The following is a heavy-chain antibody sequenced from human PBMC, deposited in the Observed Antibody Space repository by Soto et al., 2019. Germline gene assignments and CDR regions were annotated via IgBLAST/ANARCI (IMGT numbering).Heavy chain of an antibody. CDR1: GFTFSDYY. J-gene: IGHJ4*02. Sequence: GSLRLSCAASGFTFSDYYIHWIRRAPGKGLEWISYISGNGEIIQYAASARGRFTISRDNAENSVYLEMDSLRVEDTALYYCARDVDADFRTDFDYWGRGTLVTVSS. CDR2: ISGNGEII. CDR3: ARDVDADFRTDFDY. D-gene: IGHD4-17*01. V-gene: IGHV3-11*01.